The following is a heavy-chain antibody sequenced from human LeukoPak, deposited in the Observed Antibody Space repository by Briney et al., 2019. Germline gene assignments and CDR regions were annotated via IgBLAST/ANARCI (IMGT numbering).Heavy chain of an antibody. CDR1: GYSISSGYY. Sequence: KPSETLSLTCTVSGYSISSGYYWGWIRQPPGKGLEWIGSIYHSGSTYYNPSLKSRVTISVDTSKNQFSLKLSSVTAADTAVYYCAGDLTYYYDSSGRDPWGQGTLVTVSS. D-gene: IGHD3-22*01. CDR3: AGDLTYYYDSSGRDP. CDR2: IYHSGST. J-gene: IGHJ5*02. V-gene: IGHV4-38-2*02.